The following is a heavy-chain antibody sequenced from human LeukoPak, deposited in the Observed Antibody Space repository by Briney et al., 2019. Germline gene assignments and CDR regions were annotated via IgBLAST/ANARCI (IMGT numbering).Heavy chain of an antibody. V-gene: IGHV3-33*01. CDR1: GFTFSNYG. J-gene: IGHJ4*02. CDR2: IWYDGSNK. CDR3: ARDPGY. Sequence: GGSLRLSCAASGFTFSNYGMHWVRQAPGKGLEWVAYIWYDGSNKYYTDSVKGRFTISRDNSKNTLYLQMNSLRAEDTAVYYCARDPGYWGQGTLVTVSS.